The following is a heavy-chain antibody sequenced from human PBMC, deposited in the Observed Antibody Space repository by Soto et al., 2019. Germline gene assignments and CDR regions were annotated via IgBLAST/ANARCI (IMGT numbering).Heavy chain of an antibody. CDR1: GFSLSTSGVG. CDR3: ARFLAAEIFDC. V-gene: IGHV2-5*02. CDR2: IYWDDDK. Sequence: QITLKESGPTLVKPTQTLTLTCTFSGFSLSTSGVGVGWIRQPPGKALEWLALIYWDDDKRYSPSLKSRLTITKDTSNNQVVLTMTNMDPVDTATYYCARFLAAEIFDCWGQGTLVTVSS. D-gene: IGHD6-25*01. J-gene: IGHJ4*02.